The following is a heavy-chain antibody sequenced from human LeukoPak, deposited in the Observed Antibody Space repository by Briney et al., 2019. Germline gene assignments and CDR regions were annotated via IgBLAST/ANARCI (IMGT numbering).Heavy chain of an antibody. CDR1: GFTFSSYG. Sequence: GGTLRLSCAASGFTFSSYGMSWVRQAPGKGLEWVASIKSDGSAYQYLDSVKGRFTNSRDNAKNSLYLQMNSLRAEDTAVYYCARVNTEATGAFDSWGQGTLVTVSS. CDR3: ARVNTEATGAFDS. J-gene: IGHJ4*02. D-gene: IGHD1-26*01. CDR2: IKSDGSAY. V-gene: IGHV3-7*01.